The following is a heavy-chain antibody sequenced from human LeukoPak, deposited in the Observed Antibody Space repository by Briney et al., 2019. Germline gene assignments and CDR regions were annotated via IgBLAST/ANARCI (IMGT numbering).Heavy chain of an antibody. D-gene: IGHD3-10*01. CDR2: ISYDGSNK. V-gene: IGHV3-30-3*01. J-gene: IGHJ3*02. CDR3: ASDSDGSGSYYDAFDI. Sequence: GRSLRLSCAASGFTFSSYAMHWVRQAPGKGLEWVAVISYDGSNKYYADSVKGRFTISRDNAKNSLYLQMNSLRAEDTAVYYCASDSDGSGSYYDAFDIWGQGTMVTVSS. CDR1: GFTFSSYA.